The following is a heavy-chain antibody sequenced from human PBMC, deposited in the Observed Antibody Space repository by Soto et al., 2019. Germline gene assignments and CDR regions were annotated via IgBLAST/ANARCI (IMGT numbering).Heavy chain of an antibody. CDR2: IIPIFGTA. J-gene: IGHJ3*02. V-gene: IGHV1-69*13. CDR1: GGTFSSYA. D-gene: IGHD3-9*01. CDR3: ASPTIFSNAFDI. Sequence: ASVKVSCKASGGTFSSYAISWVRQAPGQGLEWMGGIIPIFGTANYAQKFQGRVTITADESTSTAYMELSSLRSEDTAVYYCASPTIFSNAFDIWGQGTMVTVSS.